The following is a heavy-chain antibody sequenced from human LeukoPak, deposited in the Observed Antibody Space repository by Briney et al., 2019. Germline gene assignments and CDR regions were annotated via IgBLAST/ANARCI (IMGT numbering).Heavy chain of an antibody. CDR1: GFTLSNYW. J-gene: IGHJ2*01. V-gene: IGHV3-74*01. CDR2: INNDGNLKTDGRDT. Sequence: PGGSLRLSCAASGFTLSNYWMIHWVRQVPGKGLQWVSRINNDGNLKTDGRDTGYADSVKGRFTISTDNAKNTLYLQMNSLRAEDTAVYYCARGGGTDTHDWSFDLWGRGTQVPVSS. D-gene: IGHD3-16*01. CDR3: ARGGGTDTHDWSFDL.